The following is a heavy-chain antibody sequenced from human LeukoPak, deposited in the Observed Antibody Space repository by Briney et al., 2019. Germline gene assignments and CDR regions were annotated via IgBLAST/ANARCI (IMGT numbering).Heavy chain of an antibody. CDR2: IRQDGDTK. D-gene: IGHD3-10*01. Sequence: GGSLRLSCAASGFPFNAYWMTWVRQAPGKGLEWVANIRQDGDTKYYVDSVKGRFTISRDNAMNSLYLQMNSLRAEDTAVYFCARDRRGPFDYWGQGTLVTVSS. CDR3: ARDRRGPFDY. J-gene: IGHJ4*02. CDR1: GFPFNAYW. V-gene: IGHV3-7*03.